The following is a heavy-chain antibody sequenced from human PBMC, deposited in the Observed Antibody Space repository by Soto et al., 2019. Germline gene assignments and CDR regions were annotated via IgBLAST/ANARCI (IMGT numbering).Heavy chain of an antibody. J-gene: IGHJ6*02. Sequence: EVQLLESGGGLVQPGGSLRLSCAASGFTFSSYAMCWVRQAPGKGLEWVSSISVSGDRTFYADSVKGRFTISRDNSRNTLHLQMNSLRAEDTALYYCAKASLYCTNGVCKIYYYGMDVWGQGTTVTVSS. CDR3: AKASLYCTNGVCKIYYYGMDV. D-gene: IGHD2-8*01. V-gene: IGHV3-23*01. CDR2: ISVSGDRT. CDR1: GFTFSSYA.